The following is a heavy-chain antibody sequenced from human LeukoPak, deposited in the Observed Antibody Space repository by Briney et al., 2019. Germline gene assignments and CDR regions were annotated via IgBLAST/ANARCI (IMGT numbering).Heavy chain of an antibody. CDR3: AELGITMIGGV. Sequence: GGSLRLSCAASGFTFSRYALNWVRQAPGKGLEWVSYISSSGSSIYYADSVKGRFTISRDNAKNSLYLQMNSLRAEDTAVYYCAELGITMIGGVWGKGTTVTISS. V-gene: IGHV3-48*03. CDR2: ISSSGSSI. J-gene: IGHJ6*04. D-gene: IGHD3-10*02. CDR1: GFTFSRYA.